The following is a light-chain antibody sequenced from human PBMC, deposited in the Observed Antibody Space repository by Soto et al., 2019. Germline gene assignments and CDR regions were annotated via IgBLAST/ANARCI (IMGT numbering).Light chain of an antibody. V-gene: IGLV2-14*01. CDR2: DVS. CDR1: SSDVGGYNY. J-gene: IGLJ2*01. CDR3: SSYTSSSTVV. Sequence: QSVLTQPASVSGSPGQSITISCSVTSSDVGGYNYVSWYQQHPGKAPKLMIYDVSNRPSGVSNRFSGSKSGNTASLTISGLQTEDEADNYCSSYTSSSTVVFGGGTKLTVL.